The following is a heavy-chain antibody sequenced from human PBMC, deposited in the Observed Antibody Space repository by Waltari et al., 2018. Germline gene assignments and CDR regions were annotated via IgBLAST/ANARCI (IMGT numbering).Heavy chain of an antibody. CDR3: AKDYYGDY. V-gene: IGHV3-23*04. CDR1: GFTFSSYA. Sequence: EVQLVESGGGLVQPGGSLRLSCAASGFTFSSYALNWVRQAPGKGLEWDSAISGSGVSTYYAASVKGRFTISRDNSKNTLYLQMNSLRAEDTAVYYCAKDYYGDYWGQGALVTVSS. J-gene: IGHJ4*02. CDR2: ISGSGVST.